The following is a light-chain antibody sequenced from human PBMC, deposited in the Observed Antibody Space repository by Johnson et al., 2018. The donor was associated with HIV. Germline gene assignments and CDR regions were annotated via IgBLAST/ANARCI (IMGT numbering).Light chain of an antibody. CDR3: GTWDSSLSVYV. CDR1: TSNIGNND. CDR2: DNY. J-gene: IGLJ1*01. Sequence: QSVLTQPPSVSAAPGQKVTFSCSGSTSNIGNNDVSWYRHLPGTAPKLLIYDNYKRPSGIPDRFSGSKSGTSATLDITGLQTGDEADYYCGTWDSSLSVYVLPTGTKVTLL. V-gene: IGLV1-51*01.